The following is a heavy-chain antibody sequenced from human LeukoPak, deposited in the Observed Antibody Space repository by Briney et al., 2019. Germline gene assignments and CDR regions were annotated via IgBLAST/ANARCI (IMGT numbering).Heavy chain of an antibody. J-gene: IGHJ4*02. D-gene: IGHD5-24*01. CDR1: GFTFSSYA. V-gene: IGHV3-30*14. Sequence: GGSPRLSCAASGFTFSSYAMHWVRQAPGKGLEWVAVISYDGSNKYYADSVKGRFTISRDNSKNTLYLQMNSLRAEDTAMYYCTRVRDGYNQRYFDYWGQGTLVTVSS. CDR2: ISYDGSNK. CDR3: TRVRDGYNQRYFDY.